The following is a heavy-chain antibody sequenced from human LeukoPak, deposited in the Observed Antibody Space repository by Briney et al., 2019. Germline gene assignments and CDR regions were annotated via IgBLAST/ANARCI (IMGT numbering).Heavy chain of an antibody. CDR3: ARIGYCSSTSCYLDYYYYGMDV. V-gene: IGHV3-30-3*01. D-gene: IGHD2-2*01. CDR2: ISFDGSNK. Sequence: GGSLRLSCAASGFTFSTYAMNWVRQAPGKGLEWVAVISFDGSNKYYADSVKGRFTISRDNAKNSLYLQMNSLRAEDTAVYYCARIGYCSSTSCYLDYYYYGMDVWGQGTTVTVSS. CDR1: GFTFSTYA. J-gene: IGHJ6*02.